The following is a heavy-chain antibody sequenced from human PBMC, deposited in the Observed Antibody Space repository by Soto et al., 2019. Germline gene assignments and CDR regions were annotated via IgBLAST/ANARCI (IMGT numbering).Heavy chain of an antibody. V-gene: IGHV3-23*01. D-gene: IGHD3-10*02. Sequence: GESLKISCAASGFTFSSYAMSWVRQAPGKGLEWVSALSGSGTSTYYAGSVKGRFTISRDNSKNTLYLQMNSLRAEDTAVYYCAKKVSGAGDTSNLHYWGQGTLVTVSS. CDR2: LSGSGTST. CDR3: AKKVSGAGDTSNLHY. CDR1: GFTFSSYA. J-gene: IGHJ4*02.